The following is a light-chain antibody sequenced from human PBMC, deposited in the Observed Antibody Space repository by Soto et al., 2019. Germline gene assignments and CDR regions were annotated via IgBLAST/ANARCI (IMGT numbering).Light chain of an antibody. CDR3: QQYGSSPEWT. CDR2: KAS. J-gene: IGKJ1*01. Sequence: DIQMTQSPSTLSASVGDRVTITCRASQSISSWLAWYQQKPGKAPKLLIYKASSLESGVPSRFSGSGSGTEFTLTISRLEPEDFAVYYCQQYGSSPEWTFGQGTKVDIK. V-gene: IGKV1-5*03. CDR1: QSISSW.